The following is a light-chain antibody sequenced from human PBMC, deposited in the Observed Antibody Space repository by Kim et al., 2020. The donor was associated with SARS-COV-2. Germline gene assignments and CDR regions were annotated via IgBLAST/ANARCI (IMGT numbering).Light chain of an antibody. J-gene: IGLJ1*01. CDR2: EVT. CDR3: SSYAGSNNYV. CDR1: SSVVSNYNS. V-gene: IGLV2-8*01. Sequence: GQSVTISTTGTSSVVSNYNSVSWYQQRPGKATELMVNEVTKRPSGVPDPFSDSRSGNTASLTVSGLQAEDEAEYYCSSYAGSNNYVSGTGTKVTVL.